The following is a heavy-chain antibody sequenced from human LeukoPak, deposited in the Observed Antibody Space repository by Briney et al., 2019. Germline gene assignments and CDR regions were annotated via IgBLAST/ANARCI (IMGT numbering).Heavy chain of an antibody. CDR3: ARVAPITIFGVVTSSGRRAFDI. CDR2: IYYSGST. J-gene: IGHJ3*02. Sequence: SETLSLTCTVSGGSISSGDYYWSWIRQPPGKGLEWIGYIYYSGSTYYNPSLKSRVTISVDTSKNQFSLKLSSVTAADKAVSYCARVAPITIFGVVTSSGRRAFDIWGQGTMVTVSS. CDR1: GGSISSGDYY. D-gene: IGHD3-3*01. V-gene: IGHV4-30-4*08.